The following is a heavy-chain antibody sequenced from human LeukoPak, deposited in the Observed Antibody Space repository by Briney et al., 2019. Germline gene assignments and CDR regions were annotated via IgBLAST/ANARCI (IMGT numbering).Heavy chain of an antibody. J-gene: IGHJ4*02. V-gene: IGHV4-34*01. CDR1: GGSFRGYY. CDR2: INHSGST. CDR3: ARGVITMVRGVIITFRQYYFDY. D-gene: IGHD3-10*01. Sequence: SSETLSLTCAVYGGSFRGYYWSWIRQPPGKGLEWIGEINHSGSTNYNPSLKSRVTISVDTSKNQFSLKLSSVTAADTAVYYCARGVITMVRGVIITFRQYYFDYWGQGTLVTVSS.